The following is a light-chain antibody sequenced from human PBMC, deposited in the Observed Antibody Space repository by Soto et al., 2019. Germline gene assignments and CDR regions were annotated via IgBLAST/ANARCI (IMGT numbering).Light chain of an antibody. CDR1: QSVLYSSNNKNY. CDR2: WAS. Sequence: DIVMTQSPDSLAVSLGERATINCKSSQSVLYSSNNKNYLAWYQQKPGQPPKLLIYWASTRESGVPDRFSGSGSGTDFTLTISSLQAEDVAVYCCQQYYTTPPMYTFGQGTKVEIK. V-gene: IGKV4-1*01. CDR3: QQYYTTPPMYT. J-gene: IGKJ2*01.